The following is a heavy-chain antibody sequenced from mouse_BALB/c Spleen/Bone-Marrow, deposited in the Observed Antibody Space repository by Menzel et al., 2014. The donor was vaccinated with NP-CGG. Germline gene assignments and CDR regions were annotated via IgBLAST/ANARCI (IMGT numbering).Heavy chain of an antibody. J-gene: IGHJ1*01. CDR3: ASYRYAWYFDV. CDR1: GFNIKDTY. CDR2: IDPANGNT. V-gene: IGHV14-3*02. Sequence: EVKLLESGAELVKPGASVKLSCTASGFNIKDTYMHWVKQRPEQGLEWIGRIDPANGNTKYDPKFQGKATITADTSSNTAYLQLSSLISEDTAVYYCASYRYAWYFDVWGAGTTVTVSS. D-gene: IGHD2-14*01.